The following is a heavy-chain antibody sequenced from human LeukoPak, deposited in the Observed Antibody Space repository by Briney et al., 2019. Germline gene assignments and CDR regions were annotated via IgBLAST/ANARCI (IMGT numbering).Heavy chain of an antibody. D-gene: IGHD4-23*01. V-gene: IGHV3-48*04. CDR3: AKDRGDYGGNSRHFDY. CDR2: ISSSSSTI. J-gene: IGHJ4*02. Sequence: GGSLRLSCAASGFTFSSYSMNWVRQAPGKGLEWVSYISSSSSTIYYADSVKGRFTISRDNAKNSLYLQTNSLRAEDTAVYYCAKDRGDYGGNSRHFDYWGQGTLVTVSS. CDR1: GFTFSSYS.